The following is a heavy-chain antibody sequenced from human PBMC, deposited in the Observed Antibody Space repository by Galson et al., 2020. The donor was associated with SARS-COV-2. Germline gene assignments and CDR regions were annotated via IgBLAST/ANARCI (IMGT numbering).Heavy chain of an antibody. V-gene: IGHV3-30*02. J-gene: IGHJ6*02. CDR3: AKSETYSGNYYGYSYGMDV. CDR2: IRYDGTYK. CDR1: GFTLNTYD. Sequence: GGSLRLSCAASGFTLNTYDIHWVRQAPGKGLEWVAFIRYDGTYKYYADSVKGRFTISRDNSKNTLYLQMNSLRPEDTAVYYCAKSETYSGNYYGYSYGMDVWGQGTTVTVSS. D-gene: IGHD1-26*01.